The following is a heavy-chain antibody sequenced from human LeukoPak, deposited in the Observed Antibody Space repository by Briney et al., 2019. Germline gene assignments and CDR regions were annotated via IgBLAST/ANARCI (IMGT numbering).Heavy chain of an antibody. J-gene: IGHJ3*02. V-gene: IGHV4-59*01. Sequence: SSKTLSLTCTVSGGSISSYYWSWIRQPPGKGLEWIGYIYYSGSTNYNPSLKSRVTISVDTSKNQFSLKLSSVTAADTAVYYCARIRTPGAFDIWGQGTMVTVSS. CDR3: ARIRTPGAFDI. CDR1: GGSISSYY. D-gene: IGHD2-2*01. CDR2: IYYSGST.